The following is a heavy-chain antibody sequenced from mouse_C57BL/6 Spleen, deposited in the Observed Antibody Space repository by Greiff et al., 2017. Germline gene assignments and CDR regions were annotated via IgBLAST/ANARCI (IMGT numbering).Heavy chain of an antibody. CDR2: ISSGSSTI. CDR1: GFTFSDYG. CDR3: ARYYYGSSYGYFDV. J-gene: IGHJ1*03. V-gene: IGHV5-17*01. Sequence: EVQVMESGGGLVKPGGSLKLSCAASGFTFSDYGMHWVRQAPEKGLEWVAYISSGSSTIYYADTVKGRFTISRDNAKNTLFLQMTSLRSEDTAMYYCARYYYGSSYGYFDVWGTGTTVTVSS. D-gene: IGHD1-1*01.